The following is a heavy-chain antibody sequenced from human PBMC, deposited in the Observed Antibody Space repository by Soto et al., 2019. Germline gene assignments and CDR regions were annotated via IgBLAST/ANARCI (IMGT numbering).Heavy chain of an antibody. V-gene: IGHV3-7*03. Sequence: GSLRLSCAASGFTFSMYWLTWVRQAPGKGLEWVANIKHDGTEKNYVDSVEGRFTISRDNAEKSLYLQMNSLRVEDTAVYYCARISYYDYRADYWGQGTLVTVS. CDR1: GFTFSMYW. CDR3: ARISYYDYRADY. D-gene: IGHD3-22*01. J-gene: IGHJ4*02. CDR2: IKHDGTEK.